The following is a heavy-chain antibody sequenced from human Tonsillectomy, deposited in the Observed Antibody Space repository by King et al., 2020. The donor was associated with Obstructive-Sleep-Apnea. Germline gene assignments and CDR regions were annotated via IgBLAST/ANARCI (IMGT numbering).Heavy chain of an antibody. V-gene: IGHV3-53*04. D-gene: IGHD6-19*01. CDR1: GFTITSNY. Sequence: VQLVESGGGLVQPGGSLRLSCAASGFTITSNYMDWVRQAPGKGLEWVSVIYDDGRAYYADSVKGRFTISRHSSKNKLYLQMNSLRTDDTAVYYCAREIGGSSGWFPRYFDSWGQGTLVTVSS. CDR3: AREIGGSSGWFPRYFDS. J-gene: IGHJ4*02. CDR2: IYDDGRA.